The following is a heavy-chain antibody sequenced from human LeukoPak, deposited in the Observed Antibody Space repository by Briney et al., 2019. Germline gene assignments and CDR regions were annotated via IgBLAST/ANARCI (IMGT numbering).Heavy chain of an antibody. J-gene: IGHJ5*02. D-gene: IGHD2-15*01. CDR3: ARGGGEDIVVVVAARSSGRFDP. Sequence: ASVKVSCKTSGYTFTNYYMHWVRQAPGQGLEWMGIIKPRDGSSNLAQKFQGRVTMTADTSTSTVYMELSSLRSDDTAVYYCARGGGEDIVVVVAARSSGRFDPWGQGTLVTVSS. CDR1: GYTFTNYY. CDR2: IKPRDGSS. V-gene: IGHV1-46*01.